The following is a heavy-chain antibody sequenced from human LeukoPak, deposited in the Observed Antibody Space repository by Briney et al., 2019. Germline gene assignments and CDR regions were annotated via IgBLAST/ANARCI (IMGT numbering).Heavy chain of an antibody. J-gene: IGHJ4*02. CDR1: GFTFSSYS. V-gene: IGHV3-21*01. Sequence: GGSLRLSCAASGFTFSSYSMNWVRQAPGKGLEWVSSISSNSSYIYYADSVRGRFTISRDNAKNSLYLQMNSLRAEDTAVYYCARYIYGYWSASDYWGQGTLVTVSS. CDR2: ISSNSSYI. CDR3: ARYIYGYWSASDY. D-gene: IGHD5-18*01.